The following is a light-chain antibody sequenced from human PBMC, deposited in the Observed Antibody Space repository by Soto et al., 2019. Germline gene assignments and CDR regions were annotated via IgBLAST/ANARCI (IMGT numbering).Light chain of an antibody. CDR2: GVS. Sequence: DIQMTPSPSVLSASVGDRVTITCRASQTISSWFAWYQQKPGKAPNLLIYGVSSLESGVPASFSGSGSGTDFPLIISRLQHDDFATYYCQQYNTFWTFGQGTKVDIK. J-gene: IGKJ1*01. CDR1: QTISSW. V-gene: IGKV1-5*01. CDR3: QQYNTFWT.